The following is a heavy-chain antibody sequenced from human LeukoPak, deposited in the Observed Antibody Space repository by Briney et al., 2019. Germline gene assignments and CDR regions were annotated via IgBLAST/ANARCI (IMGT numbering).Heavy chain of an antibody. CDR1: GYSISSGYY. CDR3: ARVGYCGGDCEPSSGALDY. J-gene: IGHJ4*02. V-gene: IGHV4-38-2*02. CDR2: IYHSGST. Sequence: SETLSLTCSVFGYSISSGYYWGWIRQSPGKGLEWIGSIYHSGSTYINPSLESRITISVDTSKNQFSLKLRSVTAADTAIYYCARVGYCGGDCEPSSGALDYWGQGILVTVSS. D-gene: IGHD2-21*02.